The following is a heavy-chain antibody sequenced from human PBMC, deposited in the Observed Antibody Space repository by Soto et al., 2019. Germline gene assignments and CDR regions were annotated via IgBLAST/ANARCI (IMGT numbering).Heavy chain of an antibody. CDR3: ARSLRGYSSGWYDPIFDY. V-gene: IGHV4-59*01. CDR1: GGSISSYY. Sequence: QVQLQESGPGLVKPSETLSLTCTVSGGSISSYYWSWIRQPPGKGLEWIGYIYYSGSTNYNPSLKSRVTISVDTSKNQFSLKLSSVTAADTAVYYCARSLRGYSSGWYDPIFDYWGQGTLVTVSS. J-gene: IGHJ4*02. CDR2: IYYSGST. D-gene: IGHD6-19*01.